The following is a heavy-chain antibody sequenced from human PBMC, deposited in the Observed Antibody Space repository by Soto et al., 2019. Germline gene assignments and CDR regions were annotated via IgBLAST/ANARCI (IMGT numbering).Heavy chain of an antibody. J-gene: IGHJ4*02. CDR2: ISSSSSTI. CDR3: ARAYYDSRGYPSGPNDY. Sequence: GGSLRLSCAASGFTFSSYSMNWVRQAPGKGLEWVSYISSSSSTIYYADSVKGRFTISRDNAKNSLYLQMNSLRDEDTAVYYCARAYYDSRGYPSGPNDYWGQGTLVTVSS. D-gene: IGHD3-22*01. CDR1: GFTFSSYS. V-gene: IGHV3-48*02.